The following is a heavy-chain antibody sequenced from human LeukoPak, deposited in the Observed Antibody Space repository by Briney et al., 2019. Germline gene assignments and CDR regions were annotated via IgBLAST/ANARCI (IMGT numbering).Heavy chain of an antibody. V-gene: IGHV1-2*02. Sequence: ASAKVSCKASGYTFTYYYIHWVRQAPGQGLEWMGWINPDSGDTKYVQKFQGRVTMTRDTSISTAYMDLSSLRSDDTAVYYCARDPYGDNHLDYWGQGTLVTVSS. CDR1: GYTFTYYY. CDR2: INPDSGDT. CDR3: ARDPYGDNHLDY. D-gene: IGHD4-17*01. J-gene: IGHJ4*02.